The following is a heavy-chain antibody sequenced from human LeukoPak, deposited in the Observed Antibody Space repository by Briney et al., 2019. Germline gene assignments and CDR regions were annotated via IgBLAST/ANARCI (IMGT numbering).Heavy chain of an antibody. CDR2: FYSGST. CDR1: GGSISSYY. D-gene: IGHD3-22*01. CDR3: ARGGYYYDSSGYPSLGGLNFDY. V-gene: IGHV4-59*01. J-gene: IGHJ4*02. Sequence: SETLSLTCTVSGGSISSYYWSWIRQPPGKGLEWIGYFYSGSTNYNPSLKSRLTISVDTSKNQFSLKLSSVTAADTAVYYCARGGYYYDSSGYPSLGGLNFDYWGQGTLVPVSS.